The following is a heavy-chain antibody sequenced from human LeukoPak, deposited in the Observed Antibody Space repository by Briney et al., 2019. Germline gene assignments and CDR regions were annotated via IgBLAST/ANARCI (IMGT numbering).Heavy chain of an antibody. CDR2: IRYDGSNK. CDR3: AKDSARAIAAAGTGFDY. J-gene: IGHJ4*02. D-gene: IGHD6-13*01. V-gene: IGHV3-30*02. Sequence: PGGSLRLSCAASGFTFSSYGMHWVRQAPGKGLEWVAFIRYDGSNKYYADSVKGRFTISRDNSKNTLYLQMNSLRAEDTAVYYCAKDSARAIAAAGTGFDYWGQGTLVTVSS. CDR1: GFTFSSYG.